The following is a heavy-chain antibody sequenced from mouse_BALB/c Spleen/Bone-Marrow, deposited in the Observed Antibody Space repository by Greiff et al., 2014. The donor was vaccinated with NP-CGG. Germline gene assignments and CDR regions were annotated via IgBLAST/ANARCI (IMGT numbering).Heavy chain of an antibody. CDR2: IHYSGTT. V-gene: IGHV3-1*02. J-gene: IGHJ4*01. CDR3: ARFAGTPYTMDY. CDR1: GYSITSYYS. D-gene: IGHD4-1*01. Sequence: QLKESGPDPVKPSQSLSLTCTVTGYSITSYYSWPWIRQFPGNNLEWMGYIHYSGTTVYNPSLKSRISITRDTSNNQFFLQFNSVTTEDTATYYCARFAGTPYTMDYWGQGTSVTVSS.